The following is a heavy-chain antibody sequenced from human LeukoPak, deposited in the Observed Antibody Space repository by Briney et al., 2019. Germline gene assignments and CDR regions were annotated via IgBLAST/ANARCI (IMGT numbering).Heavy chain of an antibody. CDR1: GYTFTGYY. J-gene: IGHJ4*02. V-gene: IGHV1-2*02. CDR3: ARRYDFWSGYPTAFDY. D-gene: IGHD3-3*01. CDR2: INPNTGGT. Sequence: VASVKVSCKASGYTFTGYYMYWVRQAPGQGLEWMGFINPNTGGTIYAQKFQARVTMTRDTSISTAYMELRGLISDDTAVYYCARRYDFWSGYPTAFDYWSQGTLVTVAS.